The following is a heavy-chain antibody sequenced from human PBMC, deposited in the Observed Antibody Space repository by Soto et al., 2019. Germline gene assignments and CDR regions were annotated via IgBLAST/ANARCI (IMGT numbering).Heavy chain of an antibody. Sequence: GASVKVSCKASGYTFTGYYMHWVRQAPGQGLEWMGWINPNSGGTNYAQKFQGWVTMTRDTSISTAYMELSRLRSDDTAVYYCARPKYDSSSSPTPWDPFDIWGQGTMVTVSS. D-gene: IGHD3-22*01. CDR1: GYTFTGYY. CDR3: ARPKYDSSSSPTPWDPFDI. J-gene: IGHJ3*02. CDR2: INPNSGGT. V-gene: IGHV1-2*04.